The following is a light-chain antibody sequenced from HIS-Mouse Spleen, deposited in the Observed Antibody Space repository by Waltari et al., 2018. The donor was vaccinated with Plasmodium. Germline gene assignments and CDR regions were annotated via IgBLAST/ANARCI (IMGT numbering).Light chain of an antibody. V-gene: IGLV3-1*01. Sequence: SYELTQPPSVSVSPGQTASITCSGDKLGDKYACWYQQKPGQSPGLVIYQESKRPSGIPERFSGSNSGNTATLTISGTQAMDEADYYCQAWDSSTAVFGGGTKLTVL. J-gene: IGLJ3*02. CDR3: QAWDSSTAV. CDR2: QES. CDR1: KLGDKY.